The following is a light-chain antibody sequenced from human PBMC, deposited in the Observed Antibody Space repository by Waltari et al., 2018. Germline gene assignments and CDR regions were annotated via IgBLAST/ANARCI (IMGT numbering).Light chain of an antibody. CDR1: ELPQKS. Sequence: SYELTQPPSVSVSPAQTARITRSGDELPQKSAYWYQQKLGQVPVLAIYEDSKRPSGIPERFSGSSSGTMATLTISGAQVEDEADYYCYSTDSSGNHRVFGGGTKLTVL. CDR2: EDS. J-gene: IGLJ2*01. V-gene: IGLV3-10*01. CDR3: YSTDSSGNHRV.